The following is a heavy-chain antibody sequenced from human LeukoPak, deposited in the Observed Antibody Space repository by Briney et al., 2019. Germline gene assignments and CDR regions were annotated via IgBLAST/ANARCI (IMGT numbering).Heavy chain of an antibody. J-gene: IGHJ5*02. V-gene: IGHV1-69*02. CDR2: IIPILDIA. CDR1: GGTFSSYT. Sequence: ASVKVSCKASGGTFSSYTISWVRQAPGQGLEWMGRIIPILDIANYARKFQGRVTITADKSTSTAYMELSSLRSEDTAMYYCARSDGYGYNWFDPWGQGTLVTVSS. CDR3: ARSDGYGYNWFDP. D-gene: IGHD5-18*01.